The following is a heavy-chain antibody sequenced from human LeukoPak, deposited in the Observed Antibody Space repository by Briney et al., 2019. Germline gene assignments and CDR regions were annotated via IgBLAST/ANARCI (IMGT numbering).Heavy chain of an antibody. Sequence: GTSLRLSCAASGFAFSECPMHWVRQAPGKGLEWVAVMSFDGNDKYYADSVKGRFTISRDNSKNTLYLQMNSLRAEDTAVYYCARDERSIQFNFWGQGTLVTVSS. V-gene: IGHV3-30*04. CDR2: MSFDGNDK. J-gene: IGHJ4*02. D-gene: IGHD5-24*01. CDR3: ARDERSIQFNF. CDR1: GFAFSECP.